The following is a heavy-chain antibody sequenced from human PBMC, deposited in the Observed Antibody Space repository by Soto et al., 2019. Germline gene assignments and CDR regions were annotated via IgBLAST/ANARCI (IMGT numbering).Heavy chain of an antibody. D-gene: IGHD3-16*02. CDR2: IYYSGST. J-gene: IGHJ4*02. CDR1: GGSISRSDYY. Sequence: SETLSLTCTVCGGSISRSDYYWGWIRQPPGKGLEWIGSIYYSGSTHYNPSLKSRVTISVDTSKNQFSLKLSSVTAEDTAVYYCARDLRRYSGGGSYPDYWGQGTLVTVSS. CDR3: ARDLRRYSGGGSYPDY. V-gene: IGHV4-39*02.